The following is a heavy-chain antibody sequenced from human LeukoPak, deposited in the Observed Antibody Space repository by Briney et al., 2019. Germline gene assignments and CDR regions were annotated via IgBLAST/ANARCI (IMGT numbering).Heavy chain of an antibody. V-gene: IGHV1-69*05. D-gene: IGHD5-24*01. CDR1: GGTFSSYA. CDR2: IIPIFGTA. Sequence: SVKVSCKASGGTFSSYAISWVRQAPGQGLEWMGGIIPIFGTANYAQKFQGRVTITTDESTSTAYMELSSLRSEDTAVYYCARLTRASRDGYNYFDYWGQGTLVTVSS. CDR3: ARLTRASRDGYNYFDY. J-gene: IGHJ4*02.